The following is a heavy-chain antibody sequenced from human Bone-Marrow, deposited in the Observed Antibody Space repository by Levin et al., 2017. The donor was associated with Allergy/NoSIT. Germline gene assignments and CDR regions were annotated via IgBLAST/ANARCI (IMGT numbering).Heavy chain of an antibody. J-gene: IGHJ6*02. CDR2: VHYSGTT. Sequence: SETLSLTCSVSGASISTYYWSWIRQAPGKGPEWIGCVHYSGTTSFTPALQSRVSMSVDTSKNQLTLRLSSVTAADTAVYYFARGYFRVDTCHVPLDVWGQGTTVTVSS. CDR3: ARGYFRVDTCHVPLDV. CDR1: GASISTYY. V-gene: IGHV4-59*13. D-gene: IGHD3-10*01.